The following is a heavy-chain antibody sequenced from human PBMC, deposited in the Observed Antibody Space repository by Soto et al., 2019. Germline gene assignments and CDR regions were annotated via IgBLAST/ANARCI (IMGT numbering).Heavy chain of an antibody. CDR3: ARGGAYYYGSGSQTYGMDV. CDR1: GGSISSYY. D-gene: IGHD3-10*01. V-gene: IGHV4-59*01. CDR2: IYYSGST. J-gene: IGHJ6*02. Sequence: ETLSLTCTVSGGSISSYYWSWIRQPPGKGLEWIGYIYYSGSTNYNPSLKSRVTISVDTSKNQFSLKLSSVTAADTAVYYCARGGAYYYGSGSQTYGMDVWGQGTTVTVSS.